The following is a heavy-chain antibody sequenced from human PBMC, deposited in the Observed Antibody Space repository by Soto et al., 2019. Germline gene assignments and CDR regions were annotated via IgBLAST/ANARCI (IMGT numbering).Heavy chain of an antibody. V-gene: IGHV4-59*01. Sequence: QVQLQESGPGLVEASETLSLTCTVSGGSLGSYYWSWIRQPPGKGLEWIGSVFYTGRANYNASLKSRVSISLDTTNYQFSLKLSSVTAADTAVYYCARGGDVRMTTNPYYYNGMDFWGPGTTVTVAS. D-gene: IGHD2-21*02. CDR1: GGSLGSYY. J-gene: IGHJ6*02. CDR2: VFYTGRA. CDR3: ARGGDVRMTTNPYYYNGMDF.